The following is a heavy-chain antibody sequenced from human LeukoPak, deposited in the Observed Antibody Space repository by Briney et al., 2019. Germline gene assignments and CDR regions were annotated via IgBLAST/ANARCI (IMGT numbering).Heavy chain of an antibody. CDR1: GGSVSSGSYS. CDR2: IYSSGST. J-gene: IGHJ4*02. V-gene: IGHV4-61*01. D-gene: IGHD3-3*01. CDR3: AGDQDFWSGFLDY. Sequence: PSETLSLTCTVSGGSVSSGSYSWSWIRQPPGKGLEWIGYIYSSGSTNYNPSLKSRVTISVDRSKNQFSLKLSSVTAADTAVYYCAGDQDFWSGFLDYWGQGILVSVSS.